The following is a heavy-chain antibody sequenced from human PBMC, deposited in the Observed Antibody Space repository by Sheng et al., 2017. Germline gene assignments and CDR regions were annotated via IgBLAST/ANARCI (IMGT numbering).Heavy chain of an antibody. CDR1: GFIFSSYE. D-gene: IGHD3-10*01. CDR3: ARVLPSWGIGEGGF. J-gene: IGHJ4*02. CDR2: ISSSAITV. Sequence: EVQLVESGGGLVQPGGSLRLSCEASGFIFSSYEMNWVRQAPGKGLEWISYISSSAITVFYADSVKGRFTISRDNAKNSLYLQMNSLRAEDTAVYYCARVLPSWGIGEGGFWGQGTLVTVSS. V-gene: IGHV3-48*03.